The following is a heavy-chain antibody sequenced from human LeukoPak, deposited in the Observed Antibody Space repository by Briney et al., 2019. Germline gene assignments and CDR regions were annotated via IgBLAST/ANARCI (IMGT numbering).Heavy chain of an antibody. CDR2: IRRDGSDK. J-gene: IGHJ4*02. CDR1: GFTFKTHG. D-gene: IGHD3-3*01. V-gene: IGHV3-30*02. CDR3: AKDYEWSLDY. Sequence: GGSLRLSCAASGFTFKTHGMHWVRQAPGEGLERVAYIRRDGSDKYYADSVKGRFTVSRDNSKNTLYMEMNSLRATDTALYYCAKDYEWSLDYWGQGALVTVSS.